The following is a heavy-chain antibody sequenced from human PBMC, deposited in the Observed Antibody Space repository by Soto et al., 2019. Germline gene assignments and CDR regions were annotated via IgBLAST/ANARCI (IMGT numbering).Heavy chain of an antibody. Sequence: QVQLVESGGGVVQPGRSLRLSCAASGFTFSSYGMHWVRQAPGKGLEWVAVISYDGSNKYYADSVKGRCTISRDNSKNTLYLQMNSLRAEDTAVYYCAKDLDDYSNYGLWGQGTLVTVSS. CDR1: GFTFSSYG. V-gene: IGHV3-30*18. J-gene: IGHJ4*02. D-gene: IGHD4-4*01. CDR3: AKDLDDYSNYGL. CDR2: ISYDGSNK.